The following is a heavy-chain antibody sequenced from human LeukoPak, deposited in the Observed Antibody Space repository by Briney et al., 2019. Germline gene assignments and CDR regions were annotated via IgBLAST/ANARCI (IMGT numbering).Heavy chain of an antibody. CDR3: ARGWIQLWDYFDY. D-gene: IGHD5-18*01. J-gene: IGHJ4*02. CDR2: INSDGSST. V-gene: IGHV3-74*01. Sequence: TGGSLRLSCAASGFTFSSYWMHWVRQAPGKGLVWVSRINSDGSSTSYADPVKGRFTISRDNAKNTLYLRMNSLRADDTAVYYCARGWIQLWDYFDYWGQGTLVTVSS. CDR1: GFTFSSYW.